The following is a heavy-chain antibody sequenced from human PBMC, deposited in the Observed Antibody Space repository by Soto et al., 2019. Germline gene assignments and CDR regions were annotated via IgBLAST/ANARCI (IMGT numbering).Heavy chain of an antibody. J-gene: IGHJ4*02. D-gene: IGHD2-2*01. CDR1: GASISSDGYS. Sequence: PSETLSLTCTVSGASISSDGYSWSWIRQPPGKGLEWIGYFYHDGTTYYNPSLRSRVTISVDKSKNQFSLRLISVTAADTAVYYCAGSRYCSSTTCYFFDYWGQGALATVSS. V-gene: IGHV4-30-2*01. CDR2: FYHDGTT. CDR3: AGSRYCSSTTCYFFDY.